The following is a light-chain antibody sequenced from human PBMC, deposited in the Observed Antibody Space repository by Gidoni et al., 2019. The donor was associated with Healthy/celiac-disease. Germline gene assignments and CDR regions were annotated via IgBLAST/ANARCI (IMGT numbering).Light chain of an antibody. J-gene: IGLJ2*01. CDR2: SNN. V-gene: IGLV1-44*01. Sequence: QSVLTQPPSASGTPGPRVTISCSGSSSNIGSNTVNWYQQLPGTAPKLLIYSNNQRPSGVPDRFSGSKSGTSASLAISGLQSEDEADYYCAAWDDSLTGVVFGGGIKLTVL. CDR3: AAWDDSLTGVV. CDR1: SSNIGSNT.